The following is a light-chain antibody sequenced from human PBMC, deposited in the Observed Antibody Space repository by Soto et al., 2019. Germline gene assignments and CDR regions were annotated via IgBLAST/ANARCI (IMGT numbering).Light chain of an antibody. J-gene: IGKJ1*01. CDR3: QQSYSSSWT. CDR1: QSITTF. Sequence: DIHMTQSPSSLSASVGDRVTITCRASQSITTFLNWYQQKPGKAPKVLIYGASNLQSGVPSRFSGSGSGTDFTLTISSLQREDFATYFCQQSYSSSWTFGPGTKVDNK. CDR2: GAS. V-gene: IGKV1-39*01.